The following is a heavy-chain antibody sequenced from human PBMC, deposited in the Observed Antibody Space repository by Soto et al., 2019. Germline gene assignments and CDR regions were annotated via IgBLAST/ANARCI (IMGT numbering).Heavy chain of an antibody. J-gene: IGHJ5*02. D-gene: IGHD4-17*01. V-gene: IGHV3-23*01. CDR3: AKDMETTVVTPFWFDP. Sequence: LRLSCPASGFTFSSYAMSWVRQAPGKGLEWVSAISGSGGSTYYADSVKGRFTISRDNSKNTLYLQMNSLRAEDTAVYYCAKDMETTVVTPFWFDPWGQGTLVTVSS. CDR1: GFTFSSYA. CDR2: ISGSGGST.